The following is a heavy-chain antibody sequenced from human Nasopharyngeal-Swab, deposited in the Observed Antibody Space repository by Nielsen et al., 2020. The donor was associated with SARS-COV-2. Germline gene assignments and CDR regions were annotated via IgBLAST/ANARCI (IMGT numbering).Heavy chain of an antibody. D-gene: IGHD6-19*01. CDR1: GGSISRYY. J-gene: IGHJ4*02. V-gene: IGHV4-59*08. CDR3: ARGYSSGWSYSYDY. CDR2: IYYSGST. Sequence: GSLRLSCTVSGGSISRYYWSWIRQPPGKGLEWIGYIYYSGSTYYHPSLKSRVTMSVDTSENRFSLKLSSVTAADTAVYYCARGYSSGWSYSYDYWGQGTLVTVSS.